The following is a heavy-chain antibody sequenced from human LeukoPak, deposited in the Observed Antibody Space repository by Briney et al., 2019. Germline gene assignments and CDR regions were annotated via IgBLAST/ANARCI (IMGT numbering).Heavy chain of an antibody. CDR3: ARNEGSGSYYSY. J-gene: IGHJ4*02. CDR1: GSSFTTYW. Sequence: GESLKISCKGSGSSFTTYWISWVRQMPGRGLEWMGIISPDDSEIRYSPSFRGQVTISADKSISTAYLQWSRLKASDTAIYYCARNEGSGSYYSYWGQGTLVTVSS. V-gene: IGHV5-51*01. CDR2: ISPDDSEI. D-gene: IGHD1-26*01.